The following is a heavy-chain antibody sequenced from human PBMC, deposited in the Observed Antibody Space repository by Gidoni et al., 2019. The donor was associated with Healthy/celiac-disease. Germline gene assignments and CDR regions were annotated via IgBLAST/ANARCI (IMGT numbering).Heavy chain of an antibody. D-gene: IGHD3-3*01. Sequence: QITLKESGPTLVKPTQTLTLTCTFSGFSLSTSGVGVGWIRQPPGKALEWLALIYWDDDKRYSPSLKSRLTITKDTSKNQVVLTMTNMDPVDTATYYCAHLRVGFSFGHIFDYWGQGTLVTVSS. CDR1: GFSLSTSGVG. V-gene: IGHV2-5*02. J-gene: IGHJ4*02. CDR2: IYWDDDK. CDR3: AHLRVGFSFGHIFDY.